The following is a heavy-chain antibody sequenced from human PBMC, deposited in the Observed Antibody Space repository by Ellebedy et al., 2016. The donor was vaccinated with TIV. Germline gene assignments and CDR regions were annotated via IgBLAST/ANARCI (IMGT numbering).Heavy chain of an antibody. J-gene: IGHJ6*02. CDR2: ISSSSSTI. V-gene: IGHV3-48*02. CDR1: GFTFSTYS. Sequence: GGSLRLSXAASGFTFSTYSMNWVRQAPGKGLEWVSYISSSSSTIYYADSVKGRFTISRDNAKNSLFLQMNSLRDEDTAVYYCAWDGDFYYRMDVWGQGTSVTVSS. D-gene: IGHD1-26*01. CDR3: AWDGDFYYRMDV.